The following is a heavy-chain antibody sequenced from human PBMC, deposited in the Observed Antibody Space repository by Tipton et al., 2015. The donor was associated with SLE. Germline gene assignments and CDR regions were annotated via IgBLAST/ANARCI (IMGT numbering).Heavy chain of an antibody. CDR2: ISYDGSNK. Sequence: RSLRLSCAASGFTFSSYAMHWVRQAPGKGLEWVAVISYDGSNKYYADSVKGRFTISRDNSKNTLYLQMNSLRAEDTAVYYCARDGYSSGRTVGNFDYWGQGTLVTVSS. CDR3: ARDGYSSGRTVGNFDY. D-gene: IGHD6-19*01. V-gene: IGHV3-30*04. J-gene: IGHJ4*02. CDR1: GFTFSSYA.